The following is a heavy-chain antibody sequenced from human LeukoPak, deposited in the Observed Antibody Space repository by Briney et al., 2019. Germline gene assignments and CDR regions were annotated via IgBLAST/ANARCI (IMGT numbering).Heavy chain of an antibody. Sequence: SETLSLTCTASGGSINGYYWSWIRQPAGKGLEWIGRIYNSESINYNPSLKSRVTMSIDPSKSQFSLKLNSVTAADTAVYYCARDRSSSYTRDWFDPWGQGALVTVSS. CDR2: IYNSESI. J-gene: IGHJ5*02. CDR3: ARDRSSSYTRDWFDP. CDR1: GGSINGYY. V-gene: IGHV4-4*07. D-gene: IGHD6-13*01.